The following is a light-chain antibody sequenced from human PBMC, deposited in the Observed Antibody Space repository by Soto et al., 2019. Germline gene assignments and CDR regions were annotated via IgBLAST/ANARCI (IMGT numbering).Light chain of an antibody. J-gene: IGKJ1*01. V-gene: IGKV2-28*01. CDR2: LGS. CDR3: MQAVQTPWT. CDR1: QSLLHSNGYNY. Sequence: VMTQSPLSLPVTPGEPASISCRSSQSLLHSNGYNYLDWYLQKPGQSPQLLIYLGSNRASGVPDRFSGSGSGTDFTLKISRVEADDVGVYYCMQAVQTPWTFGQGTKVEIK.